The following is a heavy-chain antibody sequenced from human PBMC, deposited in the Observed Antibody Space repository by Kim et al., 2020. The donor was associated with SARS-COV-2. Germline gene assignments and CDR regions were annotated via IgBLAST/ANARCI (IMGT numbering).Heavy chain of an antibody. Sequence: SETLSLTCTVSGGSISSGGYYWSWIRQPPGKGLEWIGYIYYSGSTYYNPSLKSRVTISVDTSKNQFSLKLSSVTAADTAVYYCAREAGAVVTAQGDYWGQGTLVTVSS. CDR1: GGSISSGGYY. D-gene: IGHD2-21*02. CDR3: AREAGAVVTAQGDY. J-gene: IGHJ4*02. V-gene: IGHV4-30-4*01. CDR2: IYYSGST.